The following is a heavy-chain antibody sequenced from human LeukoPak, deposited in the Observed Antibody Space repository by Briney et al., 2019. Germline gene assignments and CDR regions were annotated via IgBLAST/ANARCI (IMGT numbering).Heavy chain of an antibody. Sequence: SETLSLTCTVSGGAVNSYYWSWIRQTPGKGLEWIGYISHSGNTNYNPSLKSRVTISVDTSKNQFSLKLSSVTAADTAVYYCAGLNYYDSSGEDYWGQGTLVTVSS. J-gene: IGHJ4*02. V-gene: IGHV4-59*02. CDR3: AGLNYYDSSGEDY. CDR1: GGAVNSYY. D-gene: IGHD3-22*01. CDR2: ISHSGNT.